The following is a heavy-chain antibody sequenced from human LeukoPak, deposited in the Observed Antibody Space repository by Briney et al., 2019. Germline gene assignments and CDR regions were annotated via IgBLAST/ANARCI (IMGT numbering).Heavy chain of an antibody. Sequence: SETLSLTCTVSGGSISSYYWSWIRQPPGKGLEWIGYIYYSGSTNYNPSLKSRVTISVDTSKNQFSLKLSSVTAADTAVYYCAREAGGFDYWGQGTLVTVSS. CDR1: GGSISSYY. CDR3: AREAGGFDY. J-gene: IGHJ4*02. D-gene: IGHD3-10*01. V-gene: IGHV4-59*12. CDR2: IYYSGST.